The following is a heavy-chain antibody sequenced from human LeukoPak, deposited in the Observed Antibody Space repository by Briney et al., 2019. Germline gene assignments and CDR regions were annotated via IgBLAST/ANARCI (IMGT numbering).Heavy chain of an antibody. CDR3: ARRHCGGVCYSTSYYYYGLD. Sequence: ASVKVSCKASGGTLSSYAISWVRQAPGQGLEWMGGIIPIFGTPDYEQKFQGRLTITADEPTSTPYMELSSLTADDTAMYLCARRHCGGVCYSTSYYYYGLD. V-gene: IGHV1-69*13. CDR2: IIPIFGTP. CDR1: GGTLSSYA. D-gene: IGHD2-21*02. J-gene: IGHJ6*01.